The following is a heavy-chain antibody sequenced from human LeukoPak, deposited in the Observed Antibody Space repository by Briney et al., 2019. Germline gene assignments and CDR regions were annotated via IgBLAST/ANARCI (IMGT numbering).Heavy chain of an antibody. CDR3: ARGEVGYYYMDV. V-gene: IGHV3-53*01. CDR1: GFTVSTNY. CDR2: IYSGGST. J-gene: IGHJ6*03. D-gene: IGHD3-16*01. Sequence: GGSLRLSCAASGFTVSTNYMSWVRQAPGKGLEWVSFIYSGGSTYYADSVKGRFTISRDNSKNTLYLQMNSLRVDDTAVYYCARGEVGYYYMDVWGKGTTVTISS.